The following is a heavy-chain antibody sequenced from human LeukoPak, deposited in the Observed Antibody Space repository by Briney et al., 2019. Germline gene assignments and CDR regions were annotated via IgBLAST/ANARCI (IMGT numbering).Heavy chain of an antibody. CDR2: IKQDGSEK. Sequence: TGGSLRLSCAASGFTFSSYWMSWVRQAPGKGLEWVANIKQDGSEKYYVDSVRGRFTISRDNAKNSLYLQMNSLRAEDTAMYYCASPSGYSSGWNPFDHRGQGTLVTVSS. D-gene: IGHD6-19*01. V-gene: IGHV3-7*01. J-gene: IGHJ4*02. CDR3: ASPSGYSSGWNPFDH. CDR1: GFTFSSYW.